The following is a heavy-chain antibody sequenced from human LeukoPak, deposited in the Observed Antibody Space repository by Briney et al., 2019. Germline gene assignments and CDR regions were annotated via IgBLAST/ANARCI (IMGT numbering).Heavy chain of an antibody. J-gene: IGHJ3*02. V-gene: IGHV3-23*01. CDR3: AKDKTYDDFWSGHDAFDI. CDR2: IVGSGDST. CDR1: GFPFPTYA. Sequence: QSGGSLRLSCVAPGFPFPTYAMSWFRKAPGKGLDWVPVIVGSGDSTYYADSVKGRFTISRDISKNTLYLQMKSLRAGDTAVYYCAKDKTYDDFWSGHDAFDIWGQGTMVTVSS. D-gene: IGHD3-3*01.